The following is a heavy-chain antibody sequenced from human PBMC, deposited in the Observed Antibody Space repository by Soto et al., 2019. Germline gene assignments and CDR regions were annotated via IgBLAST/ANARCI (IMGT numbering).Heavy chain of an antibody. CDR3: ATQGFGTLHGLVDV. V-gene: IGHV4-59*08. D-gene: IGHD1-7*01. J-gene: IGHJ6*02. Sequence: SGTLSLTCTVSGGSVTSITNHYCSWIRQPPGKGLEWIGYISYSGHTSYNPSLKSRVILSVDTSKNQVSLNLASVTAADTAVYYCATQGFGTLHGLVDVWGQGTTVTVSS. CDR1: GGSVTSITNHY. CDR2: ISYSGHT.